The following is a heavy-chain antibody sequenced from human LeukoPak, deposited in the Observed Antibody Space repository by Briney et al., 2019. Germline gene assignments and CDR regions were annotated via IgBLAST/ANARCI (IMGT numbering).Heavy chain of an antibody. Sequence: SVKVSCKASGGSFSSSAISWVRQAPGQGLEWMGRIIPIFGTANYAQKFQGRVTITADKSTSRAYMELSSLRSEDTAVYYCARGDVDNYDILTSFMEPLYYYYYMDVWGKGTTVTVSS. CDR1: GGSFSSSA. CDR3: ARGDVDNYDILTSFMEPLYYYYYMDV. D-gene: IGHD3-9*01. V-gene: IGHV1-69*06. J-gene: IGHJ6*03. CDR2: IIPIFGTA.